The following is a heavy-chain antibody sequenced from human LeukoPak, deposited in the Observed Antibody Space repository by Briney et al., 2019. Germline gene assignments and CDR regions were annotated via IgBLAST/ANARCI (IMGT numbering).Heavy chain of an antibody. CDR2: INPNGGST. CDR1: GYTFTNYY. Sequence: GPVKVSCKASGYTFTNYYMHWVRQAPGQGLEWMGMINPNGGSTSYAQRFQGRVTMTRDTSTSTFYMELSTLRYEDTAVYYCARGSYYYMDVWVKGTTVTISS. J-gene: IGHJ6*03. V-gene: IGHV1-46*01. CDR3: ARGSYYYMDV.